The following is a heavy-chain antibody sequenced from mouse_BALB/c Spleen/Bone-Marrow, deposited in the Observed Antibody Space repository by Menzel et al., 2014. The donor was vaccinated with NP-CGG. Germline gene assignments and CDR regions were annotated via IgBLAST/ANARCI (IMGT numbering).Heavy chain of an antibody. CDR3: ALLYGNYDY. V-gene: IGHV14-3*02. CDR1: GFNIKDTY. CDR2: IDPANGNT. J-gene: IGHJ2*01. D-gene: IGHD2-10*02. Sequence: VQLQQPGAELVKPGASVKWSCTASGFNIKDTYMHWVKQRPEQGPEWIGRIDPANGNTKYDPKFQGKATIIADTSSNTAYLQLSSLTSEDTAVYYCALLYGNYDYWGQGTTLTVSS.